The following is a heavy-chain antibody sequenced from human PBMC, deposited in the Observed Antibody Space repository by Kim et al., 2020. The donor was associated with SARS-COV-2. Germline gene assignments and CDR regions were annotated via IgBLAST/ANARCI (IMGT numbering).Heavy chain of an antibody. V-gene: IGHV3-9*01. CDR3: AKVGDNSGYDTTGSYFD. CDR2: ISWNSGSI. CDR1: GFTFDDYA. J-gene: IGHJ4*01. Sequence: GGSLRLSCAASGFTFDDYAMHWVRQAPGKGLEWVSGISWNSGSIGYADSVKGRFTISRDNAKNSLYLQMNSLRAEDTALYYCAKVGDNSGYDTTGSYFD. D-gene: IGHD5-12*01.